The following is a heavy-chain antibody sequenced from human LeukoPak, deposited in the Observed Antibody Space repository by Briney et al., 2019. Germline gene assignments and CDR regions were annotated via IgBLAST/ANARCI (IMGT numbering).Heavy chain of an antibody. D-gene: IGHD3-22*01. V-gene: IGHV3-30*18. CDR3: AKDTYYYDSSGYHNWFDP. J-gene: IGHJ5*02. CDR2: ISYDGSNK. Sequence: GGSLRLSCAASGFTFSSYGMHWVRQAPGKGLEWVAVISYDGSNKYYADSVKGRFTISRDNSKNTLYLRMNSLRAEDTAVYYCAKDTYYYDSSGYHNWFDPWGQGTLVTVSS. CDR1: GFTFSSYG.